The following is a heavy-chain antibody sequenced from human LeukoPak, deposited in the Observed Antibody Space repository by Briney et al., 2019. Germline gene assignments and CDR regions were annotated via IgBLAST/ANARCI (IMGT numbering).Heavy chain of an antibody. CDR2: IYYSGST. D-gene: IGHD3-22*01. V-gene: IGHV4-59*08. CDR3: ARHVSYYDSSGPRGRASYGMDV. J-gene: IGHJ6*02. Sequence: SETLSLTCTVSGGSISSYYWSWIRQPPGKGLEWIGYIYYSGSTNYNPSLKSRVTISVDTSKNQFSLKLSSVTAADTAVYYCARHVSYYDSSGPRGRASYGMDVWGQGTTVTVSS. CDR1: GGSISSYY.